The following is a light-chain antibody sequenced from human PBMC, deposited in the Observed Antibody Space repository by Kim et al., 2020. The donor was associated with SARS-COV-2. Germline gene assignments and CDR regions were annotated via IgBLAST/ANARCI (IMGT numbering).Light chain of an antibody. CDR1: IGDIGNYHF. CDR3: SSYAGSNIGV. V-gene: IGLV2-8*01. CDR2: EIY. J-gene: IGLJ1*01. Sequence: GQSVTISCSGTIGDIGNYHFASWYHLHPGKVPKLIIFEIYKRPSGVPDRFSGSKSGNTASLTVSGLQPEDEGDYYCSSYAGSNIGVFGTGTKVTVL.